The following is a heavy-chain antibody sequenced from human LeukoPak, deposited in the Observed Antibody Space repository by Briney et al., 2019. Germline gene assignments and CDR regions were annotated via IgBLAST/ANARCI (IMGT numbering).Heavy chain of an antibody. CDR3: ATGYYYDSTMDY. V-gene: IGHV1-24*01. CDR2: FDPEDGET. J-gene: IGHJ4*02. CDR1: GYTLTELS. D-gene: IGHD3-22*01. Sequence: ASVKVSCKVSGYTLTELSMHWVRQAPGKGLEWRGGFDPEDGETIYAQKFQGRVTMTEDTSTDTAYMELSSLRSEDTAVYYCATGYYYDSTMDYWGQGTLVTVSS.